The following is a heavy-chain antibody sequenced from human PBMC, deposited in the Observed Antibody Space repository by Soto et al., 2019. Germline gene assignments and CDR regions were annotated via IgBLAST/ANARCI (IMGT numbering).Heavy chain of an antibody. J-gene: IGHJ6*02. CDR1: GFTFDEFA. D-gene: IGHD6-13*01. CDR2: ISWNSGAI. Sequence: EVKLVESGGALVQPGRSLRLSCVASGFTFDEFAMHWVRQAPGKGLEWVSSISWNSGAIGYAGSLMGRFTISRDNAKNSLYLQMNSLRPEDTALYYCVKARHFIAAVVHGMDVWGQGTTVTVSS. V-gene: IGHV3-9*01. CDR3: VKARHFIAAVVHGMDV.